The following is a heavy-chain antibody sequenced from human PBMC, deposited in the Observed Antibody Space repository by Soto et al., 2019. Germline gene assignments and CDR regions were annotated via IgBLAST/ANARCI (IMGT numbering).Heavy chain of an antibody. CDR3: ARHHGPTTSENWFDP. J-gene: IGHJ5*02. V-gene: IGHV1-18*01. Sequence: ASVKVSCKASGYTFFTYDISWVRQAPGQGLEWMGWISTYSGDTKYAQKFQGRVTMTTDTSTTTAYLELRSLRSDDTAVYYCARHHGPTTSENWFDPWGQGXLVTVYS. D-gene: IGHD5-12*01. CDR1: GYTFFTYD. CDR2: ISTYSGDT.